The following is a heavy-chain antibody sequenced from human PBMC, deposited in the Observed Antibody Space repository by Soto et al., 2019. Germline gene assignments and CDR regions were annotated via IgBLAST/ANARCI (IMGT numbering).Heavy chain of an antibody. J-gene: IGHJ5*02. CDR2: ISSSGSTI. D-gene: IGHD5-12*01. Sequence: LSLSCAASGFTFSSYEMNWVRQAPGKGLEWVSYISSSGSTIYYADSVKGRFTISRDNAKNSLYLQMNSLRAEDTAVYYCAREGIVATKFDPWGQGNLVTVSS. CDR3: AREGIVATKFDP. V-gene: IGHV3-48*03. CDR1: GFTFSSYE.